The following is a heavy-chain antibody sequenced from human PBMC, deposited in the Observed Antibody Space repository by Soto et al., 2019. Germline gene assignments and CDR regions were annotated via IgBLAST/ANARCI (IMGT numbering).Heavy chain of an antibody. CDR1: EFTFSSYA. D-gene: IGHD6-13*01. CDR2: IRGSGSGT. Sequence: QLLESGGGFIQPGGSLRLSCAASEFTFSSYAMSWVRQPPGKGLEWVSEIRGSGSGTNYADSVKGRFTISRDNSKNTLVLQMNSLRVEDTAVYYCARTLAVAGTDYWGQGNLVTVSS. CDR3: ARTLAVAGTDY. V-gene: IGHV3-23*01. J-gene: IGHJ4*02.